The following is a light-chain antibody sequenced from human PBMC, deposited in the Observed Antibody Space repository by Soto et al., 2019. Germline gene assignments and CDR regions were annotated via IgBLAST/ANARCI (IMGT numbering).Light chain of an antibody. CDR1: SNDIGGYNY. Sequence: QSVLTQPASVSGSPGQSITISCTGTSNDIGGYNYVSWYQQHPGEAPKLIIYEVSNRPSGVSNRFSGSKSDNTASLTITVLQAEDEASYYCSSYTITHIPVIFGGGTQLTVL. CDR3: SSYTITHIPVI. J-gene: IGLJ7*01. V-gene: IGLV2-14*01. CDR2: EVS.